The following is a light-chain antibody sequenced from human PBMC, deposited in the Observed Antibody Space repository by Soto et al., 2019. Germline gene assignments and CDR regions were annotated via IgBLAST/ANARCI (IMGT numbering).Light chain of an antibody. Sequence: EVVLTQSPGFLSLSPGERATLSCRASQSLSNTNLAWYQQKPGQAPRLLIYGASNRATGIPDRFSGSGSGTDFTLTINRLEPEDFAVFYCHHYGSSLWTFGQGTKVEIK. J-gene: IGKJ1*01. CDR3: HHYGSSLWT. CDR2: GAS. V-gene: IGKV3-20*01. CDR1: QSLSNTN.